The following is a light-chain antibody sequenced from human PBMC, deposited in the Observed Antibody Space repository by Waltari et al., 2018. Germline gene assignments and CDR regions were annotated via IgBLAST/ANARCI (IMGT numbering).Light chain of an antibody. J-gene: IGLJ3*02. CDR3: QSYDNSLRGSLL. CDR2: ENT. CDR1: DSSIASFG. V-gene: IGLV1-40*01. Sequence: QSVLAQAPSVSGAPGQRVTIHCTGGDSSIASFGVNWYPHSQGRVTKLPIYENTKRPSGVPARFSGSKSGTSASLAIEGLQPEDEGDYYCQSYDNSLRGSLLFGGGTKVTV.